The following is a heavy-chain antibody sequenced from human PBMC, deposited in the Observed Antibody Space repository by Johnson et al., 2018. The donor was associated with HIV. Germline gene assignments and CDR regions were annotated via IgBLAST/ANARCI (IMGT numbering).Heavy chain of an antibody. CDR1: GFTFSTYG. V-gene: IGHV3-7*01. CDR2: INQDESEK. CDR3: ARERGPWKHLWLRDAFDI. Sequence: VQLVESRGGVVRPGGSLRLSCAASGFTFSTYGMTWVRQAPGKGLEWVANINQDESEKYYVDSVKGRFTISRDNAKNSLYLQLNSLTAADTAVYYCARERGPWKHLWLRDAFDIWGQGTMVTVSS. D-gene: IGHD5-18*01. J-gene: IGHJ3*02.